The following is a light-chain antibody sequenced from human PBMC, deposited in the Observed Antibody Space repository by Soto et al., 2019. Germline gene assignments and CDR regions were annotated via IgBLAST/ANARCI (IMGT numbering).Light chain of an antibody. J-gene: IGKJ1*01. CDR2: DAS. Sequence: DIQMTQSPSTLSASVGDRVTITCRVSQSISSWLAWYQQKPGKAPKLLIYDASSLESGVPSRFSGSGSGTEFTLTISRLEPEDFAVYYCQQNDSSPSWTPGQGTKVDIK. CDR3: QQNDSSPSWT. CDR1: QSISSW. V-gene: IGKV1-5*01.